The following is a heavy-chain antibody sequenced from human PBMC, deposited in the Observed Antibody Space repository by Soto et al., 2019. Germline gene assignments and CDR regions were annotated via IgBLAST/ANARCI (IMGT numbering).Heavy chain of an antibody. D-gene: IGHD3-9*01. CDR1: GYTLTELS. CDR2: FDPEDGET. V-gene: IGHV1-24*01. Sequence: ASVKVSCKVSGYTLTELSMHWVRQAPGKGLEWMGGFDPEDGETIYAQKFQGRVTMTEDTSTDTAYMELSSLRSEDTAVYYCATAMFFDILTGYYPAANWFDPWGQGTLVTVSS. CDR3: ATAMFFDILTGYYPAANWFDP. J-gene: IGHJ5*02.